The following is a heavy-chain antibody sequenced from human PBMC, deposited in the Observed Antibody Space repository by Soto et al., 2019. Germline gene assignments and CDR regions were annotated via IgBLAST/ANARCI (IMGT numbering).Heavy chain of an antibody. Sequence: RLSCAASGFTFSSYAMHWVRQAPGKGLEWVAVISYDGSNKYYADSVKGRFTISRDNSKNTLYLQMNSLRAEDTAVYYCAKHPIAVAGTGNYYYYGMDVWGQGTTVTVYS. J-gene: IGHJ6*02. D-gene: IGHD6-19*01. V-gene: IGHV3-30-3*01. CDR3: AKHPIAVAGTGNYYYYGMDV. CDR2: ISYDGSNK. CDR1: GFTFSSYA.